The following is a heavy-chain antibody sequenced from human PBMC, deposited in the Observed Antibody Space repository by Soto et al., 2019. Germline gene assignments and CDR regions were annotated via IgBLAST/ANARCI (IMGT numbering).Heavy chain of an antibody. D-gene: IGHD4-17*01. CDR1: GFTFDDYA. CDR3: AKDSLAGDYLTAHVDY. J-gene: IGHJ4*02. CDR2: ISWNSGSI. Sequence: EVQLVESGGGLVQPGRSLRLSCAASGFTFDDYAMHWVRQAPGKGLEWVSGISWNSGSIGYADSVKGRFTISRDNAKNSLYPQMNSLRAEDTALYYCAKDSLAGDYLTAHVDYWGQGTLVTVSS. V-gene: IGHV3-9*01.